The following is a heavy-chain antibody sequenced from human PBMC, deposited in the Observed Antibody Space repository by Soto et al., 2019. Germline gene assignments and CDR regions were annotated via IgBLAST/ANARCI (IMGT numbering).Heavy chain of an antibody. D-gene: IGHD2-21*02. Sequence: GESLKISCQGSGYMFTNYWINWVRQVSGVGLEWLGRIDPSDSYTKYNPSFQGHVTISADKSTSTVYMQWISLRASDTAVYYCASHNFFCGGDCNSSGMDVWGQGTTVTVSS. CDR2: IDPSDSYT. V-gene: IGHV5-10-1*01. CDR3: ASHNFFCGGDCNSSGMDV. CDR1: GYMFTNYW. J-gene: IGHJ6*02.